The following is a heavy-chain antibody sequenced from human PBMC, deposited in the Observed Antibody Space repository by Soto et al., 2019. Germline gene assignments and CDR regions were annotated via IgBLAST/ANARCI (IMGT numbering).Heavy chain of an antibody. D-gene: IGHD3-3*01. V-gene: IGHV4-39*01. J-gene: IGHJ5*02. CDR1: CRSLGRSSCY. Sequence: TRPPTRTVSCRSLGRSSCYLGWIRQHQGQGLEWIGSIYYSGSTYYNPSLKSRVTISVDTSKNQFSLKLRSVTAADTALYYCARHVIITIFGVVPDALNWFEPWSQGTRVSVS. CDR3: ARHVIITIFGVVPDALNWFEP. CDR2: IYYSGST.